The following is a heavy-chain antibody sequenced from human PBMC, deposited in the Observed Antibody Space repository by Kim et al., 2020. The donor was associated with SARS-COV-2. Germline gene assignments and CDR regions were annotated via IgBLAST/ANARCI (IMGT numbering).Heavy chain of an antibody. Sequence: GGSLRLSCEASGFIFSGYSMNWVRQAPGKGLEWVSSISPSGNFIFYADSVRGRFTISRDNIKKSLSLQMSSLRAEDTSVYYCARVSWGSSWAKFNYYYM. J-gene: IGHJ6*03. CDR3: ARVSWGSSWAKFNYYYM. D-gene: IGHD6-13*01. CDR1: GFIFSGYS. CDR2: ISPSGNFI. V-gene: IGHV3-21*01.